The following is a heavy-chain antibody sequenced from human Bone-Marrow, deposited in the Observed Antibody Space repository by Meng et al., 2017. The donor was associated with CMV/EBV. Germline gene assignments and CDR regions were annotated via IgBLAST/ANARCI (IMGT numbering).Heavy chain of an antibody. D-gene: IGHD3-22*01. CDR2: ISWNSGSI. V-gene: IGHV3-9*01. Sequence: SLKISCAASGFTFDDYAMHWVRQAPGKGLEWVSGISWNSGSIGYADSVKGRFTISRDNAKNSLYLQMNSLRAEDTAVYYCAREGYYYDSSGYYYVSWFDYWGQGTLVTVSS. CDR3: AREGYYYDSSGYYYVSWFDY. CDR1: GFTFDDYA. J-gene: IGHJ4*02.